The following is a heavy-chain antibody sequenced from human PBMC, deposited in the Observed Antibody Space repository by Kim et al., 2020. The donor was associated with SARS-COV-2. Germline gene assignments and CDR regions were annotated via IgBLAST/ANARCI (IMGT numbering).Heavy chain of an antibody. V-gene: IGHV4-39*01. CDR2: IYYSGST. Sequence: SETLSLTCTVSGGSISSSSYYWGWIRQPPGKGLEWIGSIYYSGSTYYNPSLKSRVTISVDTSKNQFSLKLSSVTAADTAVYYCARHGIAARPTRFDYWGQGTLVTVSS. J-gene: IGHJ4*02. CDR3: ARHGIAARPTRFDY. D-gene: IGHD6-6*01. CDR1: GGSISSSSYY.